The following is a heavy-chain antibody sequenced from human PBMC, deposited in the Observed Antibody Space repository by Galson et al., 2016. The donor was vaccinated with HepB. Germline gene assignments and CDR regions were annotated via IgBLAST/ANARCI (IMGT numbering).Heavy chain of an antibody. Sequence: SLRLSCAASGFIFSSYGMHWVRQAPGKGLEWVAVIWYDGSNKYYADSVKGRLTISRDNAKNSLYLQMHSLRAEDTAMYYCAIGDIVGAIFDYWGQGTLVTVSS. CDR2: IWYDGSNK. J-gene: IGHJ4*02. CDR3: AIGDIVGAIFDY. CDR1: GFIFSSYG. D-gene: IGHD1-26*01. V-gene: IGHV3-33*03.